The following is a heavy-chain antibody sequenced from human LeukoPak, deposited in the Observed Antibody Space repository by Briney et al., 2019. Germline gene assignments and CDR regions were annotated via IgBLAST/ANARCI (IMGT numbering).Heavy chain of an antibody. CDR2: ISDRGST. Sequence: LRLSCAASGFTFSSYAMSWVRQAPGKGLEWVGYISDRGSTYYNPSLKSRVTVSVDTSKSQFSLKVSSVTAADTAVYYCARGARMTFDYWGQGTLVTVSS. CDR1: GFTFSSYA. CDR3: ARGARMTFDY. J-gene: IGHJ4*02. D-gene: IGHD2-15*01. V-gene: IGHV4-31*02.